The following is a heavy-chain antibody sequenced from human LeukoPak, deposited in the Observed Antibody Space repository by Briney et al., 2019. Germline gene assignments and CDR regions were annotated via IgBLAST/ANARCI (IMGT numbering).Heavy chain of an antibody. CDR3: ARDAPQVPAAGVLAS. CDR1: GFTVSDNY. V-gene: IGHV3-53*01. D-gene: IGHD6-13*01. CDR2: MYSGGDT. Sequence: GGSLRLSCAATGFTVSDNYMSWVRQAPGKGLEWVSVMYSGGDTYYADSVKGRFTFSRDISKNTLYLQMNGLRTEDTAMYYCARDAPQVPAAGVLASWGQGTLVTVSS. J-gene: IGHJ5*02.